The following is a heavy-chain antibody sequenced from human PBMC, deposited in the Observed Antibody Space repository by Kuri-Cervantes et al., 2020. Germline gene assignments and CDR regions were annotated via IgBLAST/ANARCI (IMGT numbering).Heavy chain of an antibody. CDR1: GGSISSSSYY. CDR3: VRDSRHYDSLPKFDY. V-gene: IGHV4-39*02. J-gene: IGHJ4*02. CDR2: IYYSGST. D-gene: IGHD3-22*01. Sequence: ESLKISCTVSGGSISSSSYYWGWIRQPPGKGLEWIGSIYYSGSTYYNPSLKSRVTISVDTSKNQFSLQLNSVTPEDTAVYYCVRDSRHYDSLPKFDYWGQGTLVTVSS.